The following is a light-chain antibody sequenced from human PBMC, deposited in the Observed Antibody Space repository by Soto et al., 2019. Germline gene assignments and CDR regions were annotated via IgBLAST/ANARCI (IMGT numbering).Light chain of an antibody. V-gene: IGLV7-46*01. CDR1: TGAVTSGHY. Sequence: QSVVTQEPSLTVSPGGPVTLTCCSRTGAVTSGHYPYWFQQKPGQAPRTLIYDTSNKHSWTPARFSGSLLGGKAALTLSGAQPEDEAEYYCLLSYSGAHVVFGGGTKLTVL. J-gene: IGLJ2*01. CDR2: DTS. CDR3: LLSYSGAHVV.